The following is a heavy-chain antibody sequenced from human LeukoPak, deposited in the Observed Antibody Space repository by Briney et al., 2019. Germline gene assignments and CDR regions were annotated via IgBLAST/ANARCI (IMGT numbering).Heavy chain of an antibody. V-gene: IGHV3-23*01. J-gene: IGHJ5*02. CDR2: ISGSGDST. D-gene: IGHD3-22*01. Sequence: GGSLRLSCAASGFTFSSYAMSWFRQAPEKGLEWVSTISGSGDSTYYADSVKGRFTISRDNSRNTLYLQMSSLRADDTAVYYCAKAHDSSGSWGQGTLVTVSS. CDR3: AKAHDSSGS. CDR1: GFTFSSYA.